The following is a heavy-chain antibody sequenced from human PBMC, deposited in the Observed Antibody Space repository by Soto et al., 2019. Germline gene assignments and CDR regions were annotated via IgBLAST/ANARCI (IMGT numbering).Heavy chain of an antibody. CDR2: ISYDGSNK. J-gene: IGHJ4*02. CDR3: AKDQGGSYDYFDY. V-gene: IGHV3-30*18. D-gene: IGHD3-3*01. CDR1: GFTFSSYC. Sequence: PGGSLILSCAASGFTFSSYCMHWVRQAPGKGLEWVAVISYDGSNKYYADSVKGRFTISRDNSKNTLYLQMNSLRAEDTAVYYCAKDQGGSYDYFDYWGQGTLVTVSS.